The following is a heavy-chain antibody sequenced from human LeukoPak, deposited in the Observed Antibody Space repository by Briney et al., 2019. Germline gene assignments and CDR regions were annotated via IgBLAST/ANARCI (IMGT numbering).Heavy chain of an antibody. CDR1: GFTFSSYW. Sequence: GGSLRLSCAASGFTFSSYWMSWVRQAPGKGLEWVSAISGSGGSTYYADSVKGRFTISRDNSKNTLYLQMNSLRAEDTAAYYCANTGSGSYYFDYWGQGTLVTVSS. J-gene: IGHJ4*02. CDR3: ANTGSGSYYFDY. V-gene: IGHV3-23*01. D-gene: IGHD1-26*01. CDR2: ISGSGGST.